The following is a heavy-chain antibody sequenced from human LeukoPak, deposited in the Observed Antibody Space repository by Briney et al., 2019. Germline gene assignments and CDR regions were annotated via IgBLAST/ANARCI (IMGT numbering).Heavy chain of an antibody. CDR2: VYSSGTT. CDR1: GGSISSYY. V-gene: IGHV4-4*07. J-gene: IGHJ4*02. CDR3: ARGTAMVRGAALFFDY. Sequence: SETLSLTCIVSGGSISSYYWNWIRQPAGKGLEWIGRVYSSGTTDYNPSLKSRVTISLDKSKNHFSLKLTSVTAAHTAVYFCARGTAMVRGAALFFDYWGQGILVTVSS. D-gene: IGHD3-10*01.